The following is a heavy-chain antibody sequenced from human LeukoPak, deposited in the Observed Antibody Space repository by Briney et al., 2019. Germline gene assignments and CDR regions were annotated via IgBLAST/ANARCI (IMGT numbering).Heavy chain of an antibody. D-gene: IGHD3-22*01. Sequence: GGSLRLSCAASGFTFSSYWMSWVRQAPGKGLEWVANIKQDGSEKWYVDSVKGRFTISRDNARNSLYLQMNSLRAEDTAVYYCARVFRYYDSSGPFDYWGQGTLVTVSS. V-gene: IGHV3-7*03. CDR3: ARVFRYYDSSGPFDY. J-gene: IGHJ4*02. CDR2: IKQDGSEK. CDR1: GFTFSSYW.